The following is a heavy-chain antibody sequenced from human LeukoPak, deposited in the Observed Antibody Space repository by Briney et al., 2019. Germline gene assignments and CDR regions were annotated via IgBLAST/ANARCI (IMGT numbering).Heavy chain of an antibody. J-gene: IGHJ4*02. CDR2: VSSNGGST. CDR1: GFTFSRYA. V-gene: IGHV3-64D*06. Sequence: GGSLRLSCSASGFTFSRYAMHWVRQPPGKGLEYVSAVSSNGGSTYYADSVKGRLTISRDNSRNTLHLQMSSLRVEDTAVYYCVKDSSSGSYFDYWGQGTLVTVSS. D-gene: IGHD3-10*01. CDR3: VKDSSSGSYFDY.